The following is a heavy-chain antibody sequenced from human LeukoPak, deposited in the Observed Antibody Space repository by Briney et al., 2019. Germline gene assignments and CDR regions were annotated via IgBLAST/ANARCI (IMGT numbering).Heavy chain of an antibody. CDR3: ARDRGYSYCYPFDY. Sequence: PGGSLRLSCAASGFTFSSYWMSWVRQAPGKGLEWVANIKQDGREKYYVDSVKGRFTISRDNAKNSLYLQMHSLRAEDTAVYYCARDRGYSYCYPFDYWGQGTLVTVSS. D-gene: IGHD5-18*01. CDR2: IKQDGREK. V-gene: IGHV3-7*01. CDR1: GFTFSSYW. J-gene: IGHJ4*02.